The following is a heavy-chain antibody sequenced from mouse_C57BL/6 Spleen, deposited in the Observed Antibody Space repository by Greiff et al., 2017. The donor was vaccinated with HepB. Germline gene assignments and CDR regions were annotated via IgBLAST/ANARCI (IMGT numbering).Heavy chain of an antibody. D-gene: IGHD4-1*01. Sequence: DVHLVESGPGMVKPSQSLSLTCTVTGYSITSGYDWHWIRHFPGNKLEWMGYISYSGSTNYNPSLKSRISITHDTSKNHFFLKLNSVTTEDTATYYCAREELGYFDYWGQGTTLTVSS. CDR2: ISYSGST. V-gene: IGHV3-1*01. J-gene: IGHJ2*01. CDR1: GYSITSGYD. CDR3: AREELGYFDY.